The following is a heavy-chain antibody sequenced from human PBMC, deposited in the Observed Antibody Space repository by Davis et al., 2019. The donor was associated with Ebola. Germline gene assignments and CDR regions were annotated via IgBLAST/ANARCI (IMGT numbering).Heavy chain of an antibody. V-gene: IGHV4-39*01. Sequence: MPSETLSLTCTVSGGSISSNNYYWGWIRQPPGKGLEWIGSIYYRGTTYSTPSLKSRVSISVDTSKNQFSLKLSSVSAADTAVYYCARRRLSFEAIDYWGQGTLVTVSS. CDR1: GGSISSNNYY. J-gene: IGHJ4*02. D-gene: IGHD1-26*01. CDR3: ARRRLSFEAIDY. CDR2: IYYRGTT.